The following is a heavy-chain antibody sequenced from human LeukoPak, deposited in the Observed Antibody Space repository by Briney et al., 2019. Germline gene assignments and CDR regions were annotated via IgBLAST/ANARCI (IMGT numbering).Heavy chain of an antibody. Sequence: PSETLSLTCTVSGYSISSGYYWGWIRQPPGKGLEWIGSIYHSGSTYYNPSLKSRVTISVDTSKNQFSLKLSSVTAADTAVYYCARDLSYSYGYLSVLDYWGQGTLVTVSS. CDR2: IYHSGST. D-gene: IGHD5-18*01. CDR3: ARDLSYSYGYLSVLDY. CDR1: GYSISSGYY. J-gene: IGHJ4*02. V-gene: IGHV4-38-2*02.